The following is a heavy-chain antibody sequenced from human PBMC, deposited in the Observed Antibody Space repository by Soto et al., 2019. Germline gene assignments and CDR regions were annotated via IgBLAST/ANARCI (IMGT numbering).Heavy chain of an antibody. Sequence: QVQLVESGGGVVQPGRSLRLSCAASGFTFRSYAMHWVRQAPGKGLEWVAVISYDGSNKYYADSVKGRFTISKDNSKNELYLKMQSVRAEDTSVYSWARPLWRNVYSWRKFRLWGSSTLVTVSS. CDR1: GFTFRSYA. CDR2: ISYDGSNK. CDR3: ARPLWRNVYSWRKFRL. D-gene: IGHD4-4*01. J-gene: IGHJ2*01. V-gene: IGHV3-30-3*01.